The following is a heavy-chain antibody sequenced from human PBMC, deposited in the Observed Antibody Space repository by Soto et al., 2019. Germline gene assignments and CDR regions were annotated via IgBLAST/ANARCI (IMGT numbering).Heavy chain of an antibody. V-gene: IGHV3-30*18. D-gene: IGHD6-19*01. CDR2: ISFDGNKQ. J-gene: IGHJ4*02. Sequence: QVQLVESGGGVVQPGMSLRLSCAASGFDFSSSGMHWVRQIPGKGLEWVAIISFDGNKQYYSDSVKGRFTISKDNYQKTLFLQMKSLRAEDTAVYYCAKASGCTSGWYGLGWGTLDYWGPGTLVTVSS. CDR3: AKASGCTSGWYGLGWGTLDY. CDR1: GFDFSSSG.